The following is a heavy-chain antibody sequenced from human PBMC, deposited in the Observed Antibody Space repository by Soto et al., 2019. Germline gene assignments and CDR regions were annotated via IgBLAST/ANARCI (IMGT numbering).Heavy chain of an antibody. J-gene: IGHJ5*02. Sequence: QVQLVQSGPEVKPPGASVRISCRASGYTFTKYYVHWVRQAPGQGLEWMGVIDPRGGGTTYAQEFQDRVTMTRDVAMSTVYFDLTSLRSEDTAMYFCASHCSTSCSDWIDPWGQGTLVIVSS. D-gene: IGHD2-15*01. V-gene: IGHV1-46*03. CDR1: GYTFTKYY. CDR2: IDPRGGGT. CDR3: ASHCSTSCSDWIDP.